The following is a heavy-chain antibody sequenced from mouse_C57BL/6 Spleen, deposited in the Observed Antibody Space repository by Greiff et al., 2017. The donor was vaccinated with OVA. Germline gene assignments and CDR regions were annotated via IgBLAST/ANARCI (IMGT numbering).Heavy chain of an antibody. CDR3: VRHLTGTGFDY. CDR1: GFSFNTYA. J-gene: IGHJ2*01. Sequence: EVQLVESGGGLVQPKGSLKLSCAASGFSFNTYAMNWVRQAPGQGLEWVARIRSKSNNYATYYADSVKDRFTISRDDSESMLYLQMNNLKTEDTAMYYCVRHLTGTGFDYWGQGTTLTVSS. CDR2: IRSKSNNYAT. D-gene: IGHD4-1*01. V-gene: IGHV10-1*01.